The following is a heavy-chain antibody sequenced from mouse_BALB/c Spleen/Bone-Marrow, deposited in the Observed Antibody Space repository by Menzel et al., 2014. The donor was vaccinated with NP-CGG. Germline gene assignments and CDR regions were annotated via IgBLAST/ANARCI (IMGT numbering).Heavy chain of an antibody. Sequence: VQLQQSGAELVRPGTSVKVSCKASGYAFSNYLIEWVKQRPGQGLEWIGVINPGSGDINYNEKFKGKAALTADKSSSTAYMQLSSLTSDDSAVYFCARFIATAYAMDYRGQGTSVTVSS. CDR3: ARFIATAYAMDY. CDR1: GYAFSNYL. J-gene: IGHJ4*01. CDR2: INPGSGDI. V-gene: IGHV1-54*01. D-gene: IGHD1-1*01.